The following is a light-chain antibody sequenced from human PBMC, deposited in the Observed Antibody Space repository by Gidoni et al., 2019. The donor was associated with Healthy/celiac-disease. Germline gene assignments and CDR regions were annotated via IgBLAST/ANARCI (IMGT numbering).Light chain of an antibody. J-gene: IGLJ3*02. V-gene: IGLV4-69*01. Sequence: QLVLTQSPSASASLGASVKLTCTLSSGHSSYAIAWHQQQPEQGPRYLMKLNSACTHSKGDGIPDLFSGSSSGAERYLTISSLQSEDEADYYCQTWGTGIWVFGGGTKLTVL. CDR1: SGHSSYA. CDR3: QTWGTGIWV. CDR2: LNSACTH.